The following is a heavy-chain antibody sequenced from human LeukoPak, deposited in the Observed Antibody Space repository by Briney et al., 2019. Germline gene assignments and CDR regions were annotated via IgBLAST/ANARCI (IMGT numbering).Heavy chain of an antibody. J-gene: IGHJ4*02. CDR2: IRSKIYGGTP. Sequence: GGSLRLSCTPSGFNFCDYAMTWVRQAPGKGLEWVGFIRSKIYGGTPEYAASVKGRFTISRDDSKGVAYLQMNSLKTEDTAVYYCTRDQTPYYWGQGTLVTVAS. CDR3: TRDQTPYY. V-gene: IGHV3-49*04. CDR1: GFNFCDYA.